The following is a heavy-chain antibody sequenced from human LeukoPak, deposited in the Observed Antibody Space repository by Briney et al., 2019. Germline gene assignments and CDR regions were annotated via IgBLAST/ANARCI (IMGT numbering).Heavy chain of an antibody. CDR1: GGSISSYY. CDR3: ARDEYFDWFHYFDY. D-gene: IGHD3-9*01. V-gene: IGHV4-4*07. Sequence: SETLSLTSTVPGGSISSYYWSWIRQPAGKGLEWIGRIYTSGMTNYNPSLKSRVTMSADTFKNKFSLKLSSVTAADTAVYYCARDEYFDWFHYFDYWGQGTLVTVSS. J-gene: IGHJ4*02. CDR2: IYTSGMT.